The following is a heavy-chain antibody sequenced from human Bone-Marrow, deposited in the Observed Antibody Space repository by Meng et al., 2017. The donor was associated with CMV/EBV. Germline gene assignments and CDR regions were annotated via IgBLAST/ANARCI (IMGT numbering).Heavy chain of an antibody. V-gene: IGHV5-51*01. CDR3: ARYTREDIVVVPAAISYYGMDV. CDR1: GYSFTSYW. Sequence: GGSLRLSCKGSGYSFTSYWIGWVRQMPGKGLEWMAIIYPGDSDTRYSPSFQGQVTISADKSISTAYLQWSSLKASDTAMYYCARYTREDIVVVPAAISYYGMDVWGQGTTVTVSS. J-gene: IGHJ6*02. D-gene: IGHD2-2*01. CDR2: IYPGDSDT.